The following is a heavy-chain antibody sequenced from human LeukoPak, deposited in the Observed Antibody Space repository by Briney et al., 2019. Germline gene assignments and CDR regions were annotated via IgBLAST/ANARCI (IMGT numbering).Heavy chain of an antibody. CDR1: GGSFSGYY. CDR2: INHSGST. V-gene: IGHV4-34*01. CDR3: ARRVAQLETAYFDY. D-gene: IGHD6-13*01. Sequence: SETLSLTCAVYGGSFSGYYWSWIRQPPGKGLEWIGEINHSGSTNYNPSLKSRVTISVDTSKNQFSLKLSSVTAADTAVYYCARRVAQLETAYFDYWGQGTLVTVSS. J-gene: IGHJ4*02.